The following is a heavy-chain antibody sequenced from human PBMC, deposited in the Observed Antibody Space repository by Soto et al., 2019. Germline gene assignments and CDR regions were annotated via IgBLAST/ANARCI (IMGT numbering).Heavy chain of an antibody. V-gene: IGHV6-1*01. J-gene: IGHJ5*02. D-gene: IGHD6-19*01. CDR1: GDSVSSNSAA. CDR3: ARDISYSSGWYWYNWFDP. Sequence: SQTLSLTCAISGDSVSSNSAAWNWIRQSPSRGLEWLGRTYYRSKWYNDYAVSVKSRITINPDTSKNQFSLQLNSVTPEDTAVYYCARDISYSSGWYWYNWFDPWGQGTLVTVSS. CDR2: TYYRSKWYN.